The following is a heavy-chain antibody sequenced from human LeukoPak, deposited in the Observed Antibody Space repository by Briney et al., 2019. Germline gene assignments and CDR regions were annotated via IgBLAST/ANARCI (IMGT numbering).Heavy chain of an antibody. D-gene: IGHD1-26*01. Sequence: GGSLRLSCVASGFTFTNTWINWVRQAPGKGLEWISDISGSGTNTYYADSVKGRFTISRDNAKNSLYLQMNSLRDEDTAVYYCARGRLGPHYFDYWGQGTLVTVSS. V-gene: IGHV3-48*02. CDR3: ARGRLGPHYFDY. J-gene: IGHJ4*02. CDR2: ISGSGTNT. CDR1: GFTFTNTW.